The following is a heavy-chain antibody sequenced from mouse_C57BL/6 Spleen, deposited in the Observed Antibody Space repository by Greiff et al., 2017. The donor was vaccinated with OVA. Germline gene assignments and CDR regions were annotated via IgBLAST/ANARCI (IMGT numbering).Heavy chain of an antibody. CDR3: TRLDIGRYYFDY. J-gene: IGHJ2*01. D-gene: IGHD4-1*01. CDR2: IRNKANNHAT. CDR1: GFTFSDAW. V-gene: IGHV6-6*01. Sequence: EVQRVESGGGLVQPGGSMKLSCAASGFTFSDAWMDWVRQSPEKGLEWVAEIRNKANNHATYYAESVKGRFTISRDDSKSSVYLQMNSLRAEDTGIYYCTRLDIGRYYFDYWGQGTTITVSS.